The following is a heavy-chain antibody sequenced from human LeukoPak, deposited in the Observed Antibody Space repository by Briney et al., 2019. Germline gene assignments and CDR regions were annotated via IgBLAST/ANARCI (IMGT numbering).Heavy chain of an antibody. V-gene: IGHV1-69*13. D-gene: IGHD3-22*01. J-gene: IGHJ4*02. CDR3: ARSDSSGNVRVY. Sequence: GASVKVSCKASGGTFSSYAISWVRQAPGQGLEWMGGIIPIFGTANYAQKFQGRVTITADESTSTAYMELSSLRSEDTAVYYCARSDSSGNVRVYWGQGTLVTVSS. CDR2: IIPIFGTA. CDR1: GGTFSSYA.